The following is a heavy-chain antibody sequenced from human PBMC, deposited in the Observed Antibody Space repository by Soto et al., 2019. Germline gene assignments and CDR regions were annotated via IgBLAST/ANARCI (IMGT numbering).Heavy chain of an antibody. Sequence: QVQLVESGGGVVQPGRSLRLSCAASGFTFSSYAMHWVRQAPCKGLEWVAVISHDGNNKDYADSVKGRFTISRDNSENTLYLQLNSLRPDDMAVYYCARDTHKGRYYGSGSYYTAAGDVWGQGTTVTVSS. J-gene: IGHJ6*02. V-gene: IGHV3-30*04. D-gene: IGHD3-10*01. CDR3: ARDTHKGRYYGSGSYYTAAGDV. CDR2: ISHDGNNK. CDR1: GFTFSSYA.